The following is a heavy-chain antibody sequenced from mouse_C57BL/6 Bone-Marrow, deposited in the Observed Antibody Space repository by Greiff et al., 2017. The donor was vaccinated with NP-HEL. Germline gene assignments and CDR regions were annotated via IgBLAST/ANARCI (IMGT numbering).Heavy chain of an antibody. Sequence: VQLQQSGPELVKPGASVKISCKASGYAFSSSWMNWVKQRPGKGLEWIGRIYPGDGDTNYNGKFKGKATLTADKSSSTAYMQLSSLTSEEFAVCSRAITAVVARDFDVWGTGTTVTVSS. CDR2: IYPGDGDT. D-gene: IGHD1-1*01. CDR1: GYAFSSSW. J-gene: IGHJ1*03. CDR3: AITAVVARDFDV. V-gene: IGHV1-82*01.